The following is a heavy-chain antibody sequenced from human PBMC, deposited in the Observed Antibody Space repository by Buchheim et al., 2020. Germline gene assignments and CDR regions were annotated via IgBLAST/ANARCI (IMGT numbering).Heavy chain of an antibody. V-gene: IGHV4-34*01. D-gene: IGHD1-1*01. CDR3: ASGWNAIDY. Sequence: QVQLQQWGAGLLKPSETLSLPCAVYGESFSGYQCNWVRQSPGKGLEWIGEINHSGTTQYNPSLKTRVTMPSETSKNQFSLKLTSVTAADTAVYYCASGWNAIDYWGQGTL. CDR2: INHSGTT. J-gene: IGHJ4*02. CDR1: GESFSGYQ.